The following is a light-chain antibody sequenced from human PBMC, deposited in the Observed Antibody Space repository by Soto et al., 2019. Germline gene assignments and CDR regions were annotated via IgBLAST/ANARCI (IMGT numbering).Light chain of an antibody. CDR3: QQYGSSRFT. CDR1: QSISSSY. CDR2: GAS. J-gene: IGKJ3*01. Sequence: EIVLTQSPGTLSFSPGDRATLSCGASQSISSSYLAWYQQKPGQAPRLLVYGASSRATGTPDRFSGSGSGTDFTLTISRLEPEDFALHYCQQYGSSRFTFGPGTKVDIK. V-gene: IGKV3-20*01.